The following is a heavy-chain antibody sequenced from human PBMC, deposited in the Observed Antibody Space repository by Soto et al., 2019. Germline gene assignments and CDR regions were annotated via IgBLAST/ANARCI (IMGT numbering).Heavy chain of an antibody. CDR1: GGSISSSSYY. V-gene: IGHV4-61*05. CDR2: IYYSGIT. CDR3: ARYKSNYYYGMDV. D-gene: IGHD1-20*01. J-gene: IGHJ6*02. Sequence: PSETLSLTCTVSGGSISSSSYYWGWIRQPPGKGLEWIGYIYYSGITNYNPSLKSRVTISVDTSKNQFSLKLSSVTAADTAVYYCARYKSNYYYGMDVWGQGTTVTVSS.